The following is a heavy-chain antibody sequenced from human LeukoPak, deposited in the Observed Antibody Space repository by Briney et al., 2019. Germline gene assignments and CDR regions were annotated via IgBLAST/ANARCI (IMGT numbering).Heavy chain of an antibody. Sequence: GGSLRLSCVASGFTFETYNVNWVRQAPGKGLEWVASIRSYSSYIHYGDSVKGRFTISRDNAKNSLYLQMNSLRAEDTAVYYCARAAVRGYSGYEAFFDYWGQGTLVTVSS. V-gene: IGHV3-21*01. CDR3: ARAAVRGYSGYEAFFDY. CDR2: IRSYSSYI. J-gene: IGHJ4*02. CDR1: GFTFETYN. D-gene: IGHD5-12*01.